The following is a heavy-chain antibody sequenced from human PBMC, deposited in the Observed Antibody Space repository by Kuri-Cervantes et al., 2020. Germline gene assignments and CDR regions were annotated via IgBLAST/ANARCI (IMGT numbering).Heavy chain of an antibody. CDR3: ARVWPYSSGWYVGWYFDL. D-gene: IGHD6-19*01. CDR1: GYTFTSYD. J-gene: IGHJ2*01. Sequence: SVKVSCKASGYTFTSYDINWVRQATGQGLEWMGGIIPIFGTANYAQKFQGRVTITADESTSTAYMELSSLRSEDTAVYYCARVWPYSSGWYVGWYFDLWGRGTLVTVSS. CDR2: IIPIFGTA. V-gene: IGHV1-69*13.